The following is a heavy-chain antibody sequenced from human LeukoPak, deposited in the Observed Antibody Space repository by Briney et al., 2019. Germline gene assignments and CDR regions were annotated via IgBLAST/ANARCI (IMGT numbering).Heavy chain of an antibody. CDR1: GFTVSSNY. V-gene: IGHV3-66*01. Sequence: GGSLRLFCAASGFTVSSNYMSWVRQAPGKGLEWVSVIYSGGSTYYADSVKGRFTISRDNSKNTLYLQMNSLRAEDTAVYYCAREGGGTTPYYYYYGMDVWGQGTTVTVSS. CDR3: AREGGGTTPYYYYYGMDV. J-gene: IGHJ6*02. CDR2: IYSGGST. D-gene: IGHD4-11*01.